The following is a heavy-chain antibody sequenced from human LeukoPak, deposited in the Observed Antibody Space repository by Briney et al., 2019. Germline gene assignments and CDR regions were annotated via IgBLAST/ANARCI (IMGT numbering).Heavy chain of an antibody. CDR3: ASGLNSRSTSC. J-gene: IGHJ4*02. D-gene: IGHD6-13*01. CDR2: VSPDSGGT. Sequence: ASVKVSCKASGYRFTDYYVHWVRQAPGQGLELMGRVSPDSGGTNYAQKFQGRVTMTTDTTISTAYMELSRLRSDDTAVYYCASGLNSRSTSCWGQGTRVTVSS. CDR1: GYRFTDYY. V-gene: IGHV1-2*02.